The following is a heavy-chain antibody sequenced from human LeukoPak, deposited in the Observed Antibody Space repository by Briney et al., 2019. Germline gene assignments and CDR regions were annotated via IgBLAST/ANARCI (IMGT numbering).Heavy chain of an antibody. CDR2: IKSKAHGGPT. V-gene: IGHV3-15*01. CDR1: GFTFKNAW. CDR3: TTILFDYGYYFDC. J-gene: IGHJ4*02. D-gene: IGHD4-17*01. Sequence: GGPLTLSCAASGFTFKNAWMSWLRQAPGKGLEWVGHIKSKAHGGPTDYAAPVKDRFTILKDDSKNTLYLPMNSLKAEDTAVYYSTTILFDYGYYFDCWGQGTLVTVSS.